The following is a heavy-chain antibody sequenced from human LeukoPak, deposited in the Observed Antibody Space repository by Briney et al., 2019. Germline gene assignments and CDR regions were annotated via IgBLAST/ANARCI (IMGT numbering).Heavy chain of an antibody. Sequence: GGSLRLSCAASGFTFHSYGMHWVRQAPGKGLEWVAVISYDGNNKYYADSVKGRFTISRDNSKNTLYLQMNSLRAEDTAVYYCATHRGDWSAYYFDYWGQGTLVTVSS. V-gene: IGHV3-30*03. CDR3: ATHRGDWSAYYFDY. J-gene: IGHJ4*02. D-gene: IGHD3-10*01. CDR1: GFTFHSYG. CDR2: ISYDGNNK.